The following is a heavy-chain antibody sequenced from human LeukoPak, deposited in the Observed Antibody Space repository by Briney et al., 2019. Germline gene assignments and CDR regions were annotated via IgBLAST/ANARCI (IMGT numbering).Heavy chain of an antibody. D-gene: IGHD6-19*01. J-gene: IGHJ4*02. CDR3: ARAEYSSGWYEVY. Sequence: SETLSLTCTVSGYSISSGYYWGWIRQPPGKGLEWIGSIYHSGSTYYNPSLKSRVTISVDTSKNQFSLKLSSVTAADTAVYYCARAEYSSGWYEVYWGQGTLVTVSS. CDR1: GYSISSGYY. V-gene: IGHV4-38-2*02. CDR2: IYHSGST.